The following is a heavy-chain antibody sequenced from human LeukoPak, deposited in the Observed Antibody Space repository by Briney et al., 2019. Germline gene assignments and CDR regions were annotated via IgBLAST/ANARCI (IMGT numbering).Heavy chain of an antibody. CDR2: IYYSGTT. Sequence: SETLSLTCTVSGGSISSSNDYWGWVRQPPGKGLEWIGSIYYSGTTYYSPSLKSRVTISVDTSKNQFSVKLTSVTAADTAVYYCGRSGAAEGPTHNWFDPWGQGALVTVSA. CDR3: GRSGAAEGPTHNWFDP. V-gene: IGHV4-39*01. J-gene: IGHJ5*02. CDR1: GGSISSSNDY. D-gene: IGHD6-13*01.